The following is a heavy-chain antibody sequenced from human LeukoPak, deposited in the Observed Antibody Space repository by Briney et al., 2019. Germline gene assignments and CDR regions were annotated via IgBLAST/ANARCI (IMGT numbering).Heavy chain of an antibody. CDR2: INPNSGGT. J-gene: IGHJ4*02. CDR3: ARALTQSSIAATLDY. CDR1: VYTFTGYY. D-gene: IGHD6-6*01. V-gene: IGHV1-2*02. Sequence: ASVKVSCKASVYTFTGYYMHWVRQAPGQGLEWMGWINPNSGGTNYAQKLQGRVTMTRDKAISTAYMELSRLRSDDTAVYYCARALTQSSIAATLDYWGQGTLVTVSS.